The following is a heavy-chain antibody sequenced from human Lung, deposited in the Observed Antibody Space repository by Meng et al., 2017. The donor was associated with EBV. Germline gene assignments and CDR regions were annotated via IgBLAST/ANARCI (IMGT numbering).Heavy chain of an antibody. CDR3: ARGRQIGWQGGDFAY. CDR1: GGAFRGYY. Sequence: ARPQQVGAGLLQPSETLALRCAFSGGAFRGYYWSWIRPSPERGLEWIGEINHSGHTNYNPSLKSRVTISVDTSKNQFSLNLSSVTAADTAVYYCARGRQIGWQGGDFAYWSQGTLVTVSS. J-gene: IGHJ4*02. D-gene: IGHD2-15*01. V-gene: IGHV4-34*02. CDR2: INHSGHT.